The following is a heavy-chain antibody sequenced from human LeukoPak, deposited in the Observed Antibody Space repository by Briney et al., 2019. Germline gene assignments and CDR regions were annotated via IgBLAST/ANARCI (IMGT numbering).Heavy chain of an antibody. Sequence: SQTLSLTCTVSGGSISSGGYYWSWIRQHPGKGLEWIGYIYYSGSTYYNPSLKSRVTISVDTSKNQFSLKLSSVTAADTAVYYCARHRTRLRWYVYYYYGMDVWGQGTTVTVSS. D-gene: IGHD4-23*01. CDR2: IYYSGST. CDR1: GGSISSGGYY. CDR3: ARHRTRLRWYVYYYYGMDV. J-gene: IGHJ6*02. V-gene: IGHV4-31*03.